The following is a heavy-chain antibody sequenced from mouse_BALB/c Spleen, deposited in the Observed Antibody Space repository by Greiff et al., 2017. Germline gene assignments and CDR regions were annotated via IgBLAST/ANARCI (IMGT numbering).Heavy chain of an antibody. CDR2: ISSCSSTI. CDR3: ARYYDDGYYAMDY. V-gene: IGHV5-17*02. Sequence: EVKLMESGGGLVQPGGSRKLSCAASGFTFSSFGMHWVRQAPGKGLEWVAYISSCSSTIYYADTVKGRFTISRDNPKNTLFLQMTSLRSEDTAMYYCARYYDDGYYAMDYWGQGTSVTVAS. D-gene: IGHD1-1*01. J-gene: IGHJ4*01. CDR1: GFTFSSFG.